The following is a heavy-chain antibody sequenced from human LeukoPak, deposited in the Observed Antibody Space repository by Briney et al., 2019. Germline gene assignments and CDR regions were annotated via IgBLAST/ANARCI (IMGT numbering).Heavy chain of an antibody. CDR2: IIPIFGTA. CDR1: GCTFSSYA. J-gene: IGHJ4*02. V-gene: IGHV1-69*13. CDR3: AVVPAAIVDWYFDY. D-gene: IGHD2-2*02. Sequence: SLKVSCKASGCTFSSYAISWVRQAPGQELQWMGGIIPIFGTANYAQKFQGRVTITADESTSTAYMELSSLRSEDTAVYYCAVVPAAIVDWYFDYWGQGTLVTVSS.